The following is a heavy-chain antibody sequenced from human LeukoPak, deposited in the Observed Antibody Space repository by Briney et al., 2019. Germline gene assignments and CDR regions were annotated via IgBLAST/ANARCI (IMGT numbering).Heavy chain of an antibody. CDR2: IYTSGST. CDR1: GGSISGYY. D-gene: IGHD6-6*01. V-gene: IGHV4-4*09. CDR3: ARRSSSGYFDY. J-gene: IGHJ4*02. Sequence: SETLSLTCTVSGGSISGYYWTWIRQPPGKGLEWIGYIYTSGSTNYNPSLKSRVTISVDTSKNQFSLRLNSVTAADTAVYYCARRSSSGYFDYWGQGTLVTVS.